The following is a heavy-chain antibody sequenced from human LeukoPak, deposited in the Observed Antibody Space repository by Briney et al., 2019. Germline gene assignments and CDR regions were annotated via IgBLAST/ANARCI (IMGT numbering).Heavy chain of an antibody. J-gene: IGHJ6*03. V-gene: IGHV3-64*01. D-gene: IGHD2-21*02. CDR1: GFTFSSYA. Sequence: GGSLRLSCAASGFTFSSYAMHWVRQAPGKGLEYVSAISSNGGSTYYANSVKGRFTISRDNSKNTLYLQMGSLRAEDMAVYYCARGPHCGGDCYPYYYYYYMDVWGKGTTVTVSS. CDR2: ISSNGGST. CDR3: ARGPHCGGDCYPYYYYYYMDV.